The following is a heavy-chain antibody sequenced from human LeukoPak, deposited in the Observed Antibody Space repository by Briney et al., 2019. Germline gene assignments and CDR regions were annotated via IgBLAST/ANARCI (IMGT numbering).Heavy chain of an antibody. CDR2: IRYDGSNK. D-gene: IGHD3-10*01. V-gene: IGHV3-30*02. Sequence: GGSLRLSCAASGFTFSSYGMHWVRQAPGKGLEWVAFIRYDGSNKYYADSVKGRFTISRDNSKNTLYLQMNSLRAEDTAVYYCAKEGVTMVRGTYYYYGMDVWGQGTTVTVSS. J-gene: IGHJ6*01. CDR3: AKEGVTMVRGTYYYYGMDV. CDR1: GFTFSSYG.